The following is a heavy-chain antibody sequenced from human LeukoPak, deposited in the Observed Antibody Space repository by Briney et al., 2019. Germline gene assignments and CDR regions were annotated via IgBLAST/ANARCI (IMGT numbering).Heavy chain of an antibody. CDR3: ARLCSERDDIGGDY. CDR1: GYTFTNYY. J-gene: IGHJ4*02. CDR2: INTNTGNP. Sequence: GASVKVSCKASGYTFTNYYIHWERQAPGQGLEWMGWINTNTGNPTYAQGFTGRFVFSLDTSVSTAYLQISSLKAEDTAVYYCARLCSERDDIGGDYWGQGTLVTVSS. D-gene: IGHD3-16*01. V-gene: IGHV7-4-1*02.